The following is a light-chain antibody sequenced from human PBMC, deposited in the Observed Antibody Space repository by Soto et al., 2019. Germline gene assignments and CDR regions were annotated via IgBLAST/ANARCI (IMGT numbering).Light chain of an antibody. V-gene: IGKV1-5*01. CDR2: DAS. CDR3: QQYNHYSGLT. Sequence: IQMTHSPSTLSASLGDIVTITFRASQSITRWLAWYQQKPGEAPKLLIYDASSLESVFPSRFSGSGSGTEFPLTISSLQPDDFATYYCQQYNHYSGLTFGGGTKVHIK. CDR1: QSITRW. J-gene: IGKJ4*01.